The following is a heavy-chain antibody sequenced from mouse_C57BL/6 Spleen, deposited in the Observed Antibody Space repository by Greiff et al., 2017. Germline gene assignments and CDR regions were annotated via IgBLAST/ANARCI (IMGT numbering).Heavy chain of an antibody. D-gene: IGHD2-5*01. J-gene: IGHJ2*01. Sequence: DVKLQESGGGLVQPGGSMKLSCAASGFTFSDAWMDWVRQSPEKGLEWVAEIRNKANNHSTYYAESVKGRFTISRDDTKSCVYLQINIIRAEDTGIYYCTRYSNFDYWGQGTTLTVSS. CDR2: IRNKANNHST. CDR1: GFTFSDAW. CDR3: TRYSNFDY. V-gene: IGHV6-6*01.